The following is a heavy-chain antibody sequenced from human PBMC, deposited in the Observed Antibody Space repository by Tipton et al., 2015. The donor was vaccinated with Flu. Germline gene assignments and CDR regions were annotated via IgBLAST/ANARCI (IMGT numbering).Heavy chain of an antibody. CDR3: ARGAYDFWSGYPTHYFDY. Sequence: TLSLTCTVSGGPISSGGYYWSWIRQQPGKGLEWIGYIYYSGSTYYNPSLKSRVTISVDTSKNQFSLKLSSVTAADTAVYYCARGAYDFWSGYPTHYFDYWGQGTLVTVSS. V-gene: IGHV4-31*03. J-gene: IGHJ4*02. D-gene: IGHD3-3*01. CDR1: GGPISSGGYY. CDR2: IYYSGST.